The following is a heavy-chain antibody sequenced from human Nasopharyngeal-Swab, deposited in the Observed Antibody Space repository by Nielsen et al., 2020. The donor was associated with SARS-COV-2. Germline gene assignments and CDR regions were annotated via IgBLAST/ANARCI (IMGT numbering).Heavy chain of an antibody. CDR1: GFTFISYA. J-gene: IGHJ6*02. D-gene: IGHD3-10*01. V-gene: IGHV3-30-3*01. Sequence: GGSLRLSCAASGFTFISYAMHWVRQAPGKGLEWLAVISYDGSNKYYADSVKGRFTISRDNSENTLYLQMNSLRAEDTAVYYCARDFQDYYGSGSYYQYYYYYGMDVWGQGTTVTVSS. CDR2: ISYDGSNK. CDR3: ARDFQDYYGSGSYYQYYYYYGMDV.